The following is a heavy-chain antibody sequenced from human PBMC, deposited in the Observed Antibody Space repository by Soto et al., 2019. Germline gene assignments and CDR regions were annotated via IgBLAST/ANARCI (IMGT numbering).Heavy chain of an antibody. CDR2: ISAYNGNT. J-gene: IGHJ4*02. CDR1: GYTFTSFG. V-gene: IGHV1-18*01. CDR3: ARDQESITDRILQY. Sequence: ASVKVSCKASGYTFTSFGFSWVRQAPGQGLEWLGWISAYNGNTHYAQKVRDRVTLTTDTSTNTAYMELRSLTSDDTAVYYCARDQESITDRILQYWGQGTRVTVSS. D-gene: IGHD3-10*01.